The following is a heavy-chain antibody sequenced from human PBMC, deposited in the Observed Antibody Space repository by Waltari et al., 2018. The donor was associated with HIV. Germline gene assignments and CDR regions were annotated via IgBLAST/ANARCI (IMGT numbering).Heavy chain of an antibody. CDR1: GFSVITKD. V-gene: IGHV3-66*01. CDR2: ITDTGAT. Sequence: RLAESGGGSVQPGESLRLCCAASGFSVITKDWGWVRQAPGKGLEWVSLITDTGATYYADSVRGRFTISRDTSKNTVHLQMINLRAEDTAVYFCVREFNPRTTTSYYFDYWGQGTLVSVSS. CDR3: VREFNPRTTTSYYFDY. J-gene: IGHJ4*02. D-gene: IGHD1-1*01.